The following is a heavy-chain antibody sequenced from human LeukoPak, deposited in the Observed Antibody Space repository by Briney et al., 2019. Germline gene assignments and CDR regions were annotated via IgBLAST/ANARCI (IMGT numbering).Heavy chain of an antibody. CDR1: GYTFTSYG. D-gene: IGHD4-23*01. CDR2: ISAYNGNT. Sequence: GASVKVSCKASGYTFTSYGISWVRQAPGQGLEWMGWISAYNGNTNYAQKLQGRVTMTTDTSTSTAYMELRSLRSDDTAVYHCARAPMVVTLPEFEYWGQGTLVTVSS. V-gene: IGHV1-18*01. CDR3: ARAPMVVTLPEFEY. J-gene: IGHJ4*02.